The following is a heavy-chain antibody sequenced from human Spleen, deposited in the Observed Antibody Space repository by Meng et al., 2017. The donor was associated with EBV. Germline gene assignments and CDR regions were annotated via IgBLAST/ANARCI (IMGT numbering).Heavy chain of an antibody. Sequence: VQLVESGGGLLRPGGYLELSCVASGFSVTSNYMSWVRQAPGKGLEWVSVLHAGGHTEYADAVKGRFTISRDNSKNTLYLQMDSLRAEDTAIYYCAKARGPRIPVAVDSWGQGKLVTVSS. CDR3: AKARGPRIPVAVDS. CDR1: GFSVTSNY. D-gene: IGHD6-19*01. V-gene: IGHV3-53*01. J-gene: IGHJ4*02. CDR2: LHAGGHT.